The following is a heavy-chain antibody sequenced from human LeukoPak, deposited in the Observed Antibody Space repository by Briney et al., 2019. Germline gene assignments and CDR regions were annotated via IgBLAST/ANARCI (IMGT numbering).Heavy chain of an antibody. CDR2: IRSKAYGGTT. J-gene: IGHJ5*02. CDR3: TTRFYSSNWGGFDP. CDR1: GFTFGDYA. V-gene: IGHV3-49*04. Sequence: GGSLRLSCTASGFTFGDYAMSWVRQAPGKGLEWVGFIRSKAYGGTTEYAASVKGRFTISRDDSKSIAYLQMNSLKSEDTAVYYCTTRFYSSNWGGFDPWGQGTLVTVSS. D-gene: IGHD6-13*01.